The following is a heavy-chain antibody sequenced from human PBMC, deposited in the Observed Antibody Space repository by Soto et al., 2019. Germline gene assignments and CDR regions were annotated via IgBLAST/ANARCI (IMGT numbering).Heavy chain of an antibody. D-gene: IGHD3-3*01. J-gene: IGHJ4*02. CDR2: IYYSGST. CDR3: ARLGYDFWSGYYFDY. CDR1: GGSISSSRYY. Sequence: PSETLSLTCTVSGGSISSSRYYWGWIRQPPGKGLEWIGSIYYSGSTYYNPSLKSRVTISVDTSKNQFSLKLSSVTAADTAVYYCARLGYDFWSGYYFDYWGQGTLVTVSS. V-gene: IGHV4-39*01.